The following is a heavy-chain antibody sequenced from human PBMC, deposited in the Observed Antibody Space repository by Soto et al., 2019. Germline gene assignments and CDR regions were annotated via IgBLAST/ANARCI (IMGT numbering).Heavy chain of an antibody. Sequence: GGSLRLSCASSGFTFSSYSMNCFRQAPGKGLEWVSSISSSSSYIYYADSVKGRFTISRDNAKNSLYLQMNSLRAEDTAVYYCAREYYDSSGGMDVWGQGTTVTVSS. CDR3: AREYYDSSGGMDV. J-gene: IGHJ6*02. V-gene: IGHV3-21*01. CDR1: GFTFSSYS. CDR2: ISSSSSYI. D-gene: IGHD3-22*01.